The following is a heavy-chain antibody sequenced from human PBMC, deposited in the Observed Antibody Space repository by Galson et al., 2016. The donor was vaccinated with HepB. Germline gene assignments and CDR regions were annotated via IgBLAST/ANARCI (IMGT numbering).Heavy chain of an antibody. CDR1: GDSVSSDSAA. Sequence: CAISGDSVSSDSAAWHWIRQSPSRGLEWLGRTYCRSKWYNEYAVSVKSRITIDSDTPKNQFSLHLNSVTPEDTAVYYCAGGYGDHYYFYYGLDVWGQGTTVIVSS. CDR3: AGGYGDHYYFYYGLDV. V-gene: IGHV6-1*01. J-gene: IGHJ6*02. CDR2: TYCRSKWYN. D-gene: IGHD4-17*01.